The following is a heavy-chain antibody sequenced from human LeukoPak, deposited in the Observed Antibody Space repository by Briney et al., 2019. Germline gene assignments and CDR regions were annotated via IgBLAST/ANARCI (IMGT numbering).Heavy chain of an antibody. V-gene: IGHV1-18*01. CDR2: ISAYNGNT. CDR1: GYSFTTYG. Sequence: RASVTVSCKASGYSFTTYGISWVRQAPGRGLEWMGWISAYNGNTNYAQKLQGRVTMTTDTSTSTAYMELRSLRSDDTAVYYCARDPPPNYDFWSGYEDYWGQGTLVTVSS. J-gene: IGHJ4*02. CDR3: ARDPPPNYDFWSGYEDY. D-gene: IGHD3-3*01.